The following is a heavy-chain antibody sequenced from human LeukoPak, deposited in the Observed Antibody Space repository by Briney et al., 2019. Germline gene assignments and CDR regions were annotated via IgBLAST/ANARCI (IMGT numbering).Heavy chain of an antibody. CDR2: INGNGCT. D-gene: IGHD1-1*01. J-gene: IGHJ5*02. V-gene: IGHV4-59*10. CDR1: GGSIGVYF. CDR3: VRHELRTTWRFKWDP. Sequence: PAETLSLSCAVSGGSIGVYFWSWVRQPAGKGLEWVGGINGNGCTNYNPSLKIRVTMSVDTSKSQFSLKLKSVTAADTSVYYCVRHELRTTWRFKWDPWGQGSLVTV.